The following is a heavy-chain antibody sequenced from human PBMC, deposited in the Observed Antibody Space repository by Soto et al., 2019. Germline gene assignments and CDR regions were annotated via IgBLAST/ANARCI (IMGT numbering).Heavy chain of an antibody. CDR2: ISGSGGGT. J-gene: IGHJ6*02. CDR1: GFSFSNYA. Sequence: EVQLLESGGGLVQPGGSLRLSCAASGFSFSNYAMSWVRQAPGKGLEWVSAISGSGGGTFYADSVRGRFTISRDNSKNTLYLQMNSLRAEDTAVYYCANRDTSMVTRYYYGMDVWGQGTTVTVSS. CDR3: ANRDTSMVTRYYYGMDV. D-gene: IGHD5-18*01. V-gene: IGHV3-23*01.